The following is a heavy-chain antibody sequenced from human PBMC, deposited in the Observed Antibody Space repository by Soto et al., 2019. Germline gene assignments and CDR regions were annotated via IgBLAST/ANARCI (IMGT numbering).Heavy chain of an antibody. D-gene: IGHD4-4*01. CDR3: ARIRGYRYGLDV. J-gene: IGHJ6*02. CDR2: ITGTGGNT. CDR1: GFPLSTYG. Sequence: EVQLLESGGGLVQPGGSLRLSCAASGFPLSTYGMTWVRQAPGKVLEWVSAITGTGGNTYYVDSVKGRFTSSRDNSKNMLYLQVNSLRVEDTAGYYCARIRGYRYGLDVWGQGTTVTVSS. V-gene: IGHV3-23*01.